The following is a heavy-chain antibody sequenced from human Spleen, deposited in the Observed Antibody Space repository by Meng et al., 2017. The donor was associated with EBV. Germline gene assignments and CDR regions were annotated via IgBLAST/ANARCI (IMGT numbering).Heavy chain of an antibody. J-gene: IGHJ4*02. D-gene: IGHD6-19*01. CDR1: DVSVTRGEYY. CDR3: ARGHSSDWDYFFDS. Sequence: QVQLTESGPGLVKPSDTLSLTCSVPDVSVTRGEYYWTWIRQSPGKGLEWIGYIHYGGASNYNPSLKSRVTISLDTSKNQFSLRVNAVTAADTAVYFCARGHSSDWDYFFDSWGLGTLVTVSS. V-gene: IGHV4-61*08. CDR2: IHYGGAS.